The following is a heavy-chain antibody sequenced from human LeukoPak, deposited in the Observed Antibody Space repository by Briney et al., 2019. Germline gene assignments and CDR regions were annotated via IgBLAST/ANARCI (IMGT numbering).Heavy chain of an antibody. Sequence: GGSLRLSCTASGFTFSSYAMSWVRQAPGKGLEWVSAISGSGGSTYYADSVKGRFTISRDNSKNTLYLQMNSLRAEDTAVYYCAKGTTLLRFLEWLPEGYYFDYWGQGTLVTVSS. CDR1: GFTFSSYA. CDR3: AKGTTLLRFLEWLPEGYYFDY. J-gene: IGHJ4*02. V-gene: IGHV3-23*01. D-gene: IGHD3-3*01. CDR2: ISGSGGST.